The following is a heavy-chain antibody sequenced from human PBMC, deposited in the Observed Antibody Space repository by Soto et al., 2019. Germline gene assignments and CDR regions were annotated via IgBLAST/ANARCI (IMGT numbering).Heavy chain of an antibody. Sequence: LRLSCAASGFTFSNAWMSWVRQAPGKGLEWVGRIKSKTDGGTTDYAAPVKGRFTISRDDSKNTLYLQMNSLKTEDTAVYYCTTSSRSPYGMDVWGQGTTVTVSS. V-gene: IGHV3-15*01. CDR1: GFTFSNAW. CDR2: IKSKTDGGTT. J-gene: IGHJ6*02. CDR3: TTSSRSPYGMDV.